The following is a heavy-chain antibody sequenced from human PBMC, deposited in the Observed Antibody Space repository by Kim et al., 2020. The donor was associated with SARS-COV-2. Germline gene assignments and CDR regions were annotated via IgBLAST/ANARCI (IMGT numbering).Heavy chain of an antibody. V-gene: IGHV4-31*03. J-gene: IGHJ4*02. CDR2: MYVGGTT. CDR3: ARDRAGGYYFDY. D-gene: IGHD1-1*01. Sequence: SETLSLTCTVSGASISSGDYFWGWLRQHPGKGLEWIGYMYVGGTTHYNPSLESRATISVDTSVNQFSLSLSSATAADTAVYYCARDRAGGYYFDYWGQGALVTVSS. CDR1: GASISSGDYF.